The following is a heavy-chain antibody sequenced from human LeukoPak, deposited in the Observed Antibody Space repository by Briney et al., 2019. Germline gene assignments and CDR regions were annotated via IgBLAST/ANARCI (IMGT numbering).Heavy chain of an antibody. Sequence: GGTLRLSCAASGFTFSSYGMNWVRQAPGKGLEWVSTISGSGGSTYYADSVKGRFTISRDNSKNTLYVQMNSLRAEDTAVYYCAKGGTNYYDSSGILYWGQGTLVTVSS. CDR2: ISGSGGST. V-gene: IGHV3-23*01. J-gene: IGHJ4*02. CDR1: GFTFSSYG. CDR3: AKGGTNYYDSSGILY. D-gene: IGHD3-22*01.